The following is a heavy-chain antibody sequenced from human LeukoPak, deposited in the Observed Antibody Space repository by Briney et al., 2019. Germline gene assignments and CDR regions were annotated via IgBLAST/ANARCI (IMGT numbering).Heavy chain of an antibody. CDR3: ARDQEAFDY. CDR1: GYSFTSNY. CDR2: IYPRDGST. V-gene: IGHV1-46*01. J-gene: IGHJ4*02. Sequence: ASVKVSCKASGYSFTSNYIYWVRQAPGQGLEWMGMIYPRDGSTSYAQKFQGRVTVTRDTSTSTVHMELSGLRSEDTAVYYCARDQEAFDYWGQGTLVTVSS.